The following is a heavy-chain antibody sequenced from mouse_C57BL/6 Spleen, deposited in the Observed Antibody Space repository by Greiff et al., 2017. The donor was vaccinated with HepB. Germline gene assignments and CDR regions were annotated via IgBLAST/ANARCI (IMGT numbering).Heavy chain of an antibody. J-gene: IGHJ2*01. CDR3: ARWKLDWDRVGYFDY. CDR1: GYSFTDYN. Sequence: EVKLMESGPELVKPGASVKISCKASGYSFTDYNMNWVKQSNGKSLEWIGVINPNYGTTSYNQKFKGKATLTVDQSSSTAYMQLNSLTSEDSAVYYCARWKLDWDRVGYFDYWGQGTTLTVSS. D-gene: IGHD4-1*01. V-gene: IGHV1-39*01. CDR2: INPNYGTT.